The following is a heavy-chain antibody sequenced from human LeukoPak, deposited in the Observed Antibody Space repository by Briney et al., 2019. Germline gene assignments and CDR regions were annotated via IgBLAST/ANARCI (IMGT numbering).Heavy chain of an antibody. V-gene: IGHV4-4*08. D-gene: IGHD3-10*01. CDR3: ARAKGYYGSGTYYTQFYYYYMDV. CDR2: FYAGGST. Sequence: PSETLSLTCTVSGGSISSYYWSWIRQPPGKGLEWIGRFYAGGSTNYNPSLKSRVTISVDTSKNQFSLKLSSVTAADTAVYYCARAKGYYGSGTYYTQFYYYYMDVWGKGTTVTISS. J-gene: IGHJ6*03. CDR1: GGSISSYY.